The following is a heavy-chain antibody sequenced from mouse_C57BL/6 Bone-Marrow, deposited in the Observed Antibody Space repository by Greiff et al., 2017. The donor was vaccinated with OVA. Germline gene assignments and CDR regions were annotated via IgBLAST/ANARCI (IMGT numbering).Heavy chain of an antibody. V-gene: IGHV1-72*01. CDR1: GYTFTSYW. CDR3: ARKNYASTGIDAMDY. J-gene: IGHJ4*01. CDR2: IDPNSGGT. D-gene: IGHD1-1*01. Sequence: QVQLQQPGAELVKPGASVTLSCKASGYTFTSYWMHWVKQRPGRGLEWIGTIDPNSGGTDYNEKFKSKATLTVDKPSSTAYMQLSSLTSENSAVYDCARKNYASTGIDAMDYWGQGTSVTVAS.